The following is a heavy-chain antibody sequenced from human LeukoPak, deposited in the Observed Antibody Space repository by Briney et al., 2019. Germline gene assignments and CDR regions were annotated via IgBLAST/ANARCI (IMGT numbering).Heavy chain of an antibody. CDR2: IRDSGSAT. CDR1: GFTFSSYA. CDR3: VKNEKGSSASSSDY. Sequence: GGSLRLSCAASGFTFSSYAMNWVRQAPEKGLEWVSSIRDSGSATYYEDSEEGRFTISRDNSKNTLHLQMDSLRVEDTAIYYCVKNEKGSSASSSDYWGQGILVTVSS. J-gene: IGHJ4*02. V-gene: IGHV3-23*01. D-gene: IGHD6-6*01.